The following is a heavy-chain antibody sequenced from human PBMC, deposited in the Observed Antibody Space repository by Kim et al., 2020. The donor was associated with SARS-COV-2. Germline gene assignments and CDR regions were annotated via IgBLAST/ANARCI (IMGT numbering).Heavy chain of an antibody. CDR1: GFTFSDYW. J-gene: IGHJ6*02. CDR3: ARGHYDMDV. Sequence: GGSLRLSCPASGFTFSDYWMTWVRQAPGKGLEWVANIKKDGSEKYYVDSVKGRFTISRDNAKNSLYLQMNSLRDEDTAVYYCARGHYDMDVWGQGTTVTVSS. V-gene: IGHV3-7*03. CDR2: IKKDGSEK. D-gene: IGHD3-16*01.